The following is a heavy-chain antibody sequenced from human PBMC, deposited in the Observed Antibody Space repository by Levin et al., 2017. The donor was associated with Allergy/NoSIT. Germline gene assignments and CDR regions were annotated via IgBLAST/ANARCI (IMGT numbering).Heavy chain of an antibody. CDR3: ARDVADYIGGSYAYYFDY. CDR1: GGSISSYY. V-gene: IGHV4-59*01. Sequence: SETLSLTCTVSGGSISSYYWSWIRQPPGKGLEWIGYIYYSGSTNYNPSLKSRGTISVDTSKNQFSLKLSSVTAADTAVYYCARDVADYIGGSYAYYFDYWGQGTLVTVSS. CDR2: IYYSGST. J-gene: IGHJ4*02. D-gene: IGHD3-16*01.